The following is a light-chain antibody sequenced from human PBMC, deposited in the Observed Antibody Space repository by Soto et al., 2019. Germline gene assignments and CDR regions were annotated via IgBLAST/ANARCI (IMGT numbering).Light chain of an antibody. CDR2: GAS. CDR3: HQYNSWPRGT. Sequence: EIVMTQSPATLSVSPGEGATLSCGASQSVGSNLAWYQQKPGQAPRLLIYGASARATGIPARFSGSGSGTEFTLTISSLQSEDFVVYYCHQYNSWPRGTFGPGTKVEIK. CDR1: QSVGSN. V-gene: IGKV3D-15*01. J-gene: IGKJ3*01.